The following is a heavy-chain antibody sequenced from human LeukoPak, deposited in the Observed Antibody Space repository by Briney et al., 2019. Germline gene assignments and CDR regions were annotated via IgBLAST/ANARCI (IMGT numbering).Heavy chain of an antibody. V-gene: IGHV4-34*01. J-gene: IGHJ4*02. CDR1: GGSFSGYY. D-gene: IGHD5-18*01. CDR3: ARHDGYSYYFDY. CDR2: INHSGST. Sequence: SETLSLTCAVYGGSFSGYYWSWIRQPPGKGLEWIGEINHSGSTNYNPSLKSRVTISVDTSKNQFSLKLSSVTAADTAVYYCARHDGYSYYFDYWGQGTLVTVSS.